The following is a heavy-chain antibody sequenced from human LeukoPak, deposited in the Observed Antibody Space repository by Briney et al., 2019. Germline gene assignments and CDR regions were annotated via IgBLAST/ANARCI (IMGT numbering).Heavy chain of an antibody. CDR1: GFTVSSNY. V-gene: IGHV3-23*01. D-gene: IGHD2-15*01. J-gene: IGHJ6*02. Sequence: SGGSLRLSCAASGFTVSSNYMSWVRQAPGKGLEWVSAISGSGGSTYYADSVKGRFTISRDNSKNTLYLQMNSLRAEDTAVYYCASVVVVANHYGMDVWGQGTTVTVSS. CDR3: ASVVVVANHYGMDV. CDR2: ISGSGGST.